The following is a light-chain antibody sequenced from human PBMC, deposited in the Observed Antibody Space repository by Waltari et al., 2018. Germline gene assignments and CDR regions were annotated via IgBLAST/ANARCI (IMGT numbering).Light chain of an antibody. V-gene: IGKV4-1*01. J-gene: IGKJ2*01. CDR3: QQYYNTPYT. Sequence: DIVMTQSPDSLAVSLGETATISCKSSHGLSITDNNKIDLAWSQQKPGQPPKRLLYWASTRECGVPDRFSGSGSGTDFTLTIFSLQAEDVAVYYCQQYYNTPYTFGRGTKVEI. CDR1: HGLSITDNNKID. CDR2: WAS.